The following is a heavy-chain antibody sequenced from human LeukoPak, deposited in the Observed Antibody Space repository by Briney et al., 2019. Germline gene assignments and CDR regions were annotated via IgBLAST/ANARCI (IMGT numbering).Heavy chain of an antibody. Sequence: GASVKVSCKVSGYTLTELSMHWVRQAPGKGLEWMGGFDPEDGETIYAQKFQGRVTMTEDTSTDTAYMELSSLRSEDTAEYYCATVGSITIFGVVDYWGQGTLVTVSS. CDR1: GYTLTELS. CDR2: FDPEDGET. CDR3: ATVGSITIFGVVDY. D-gene: IGHD3-3*01. V-gene: IGHV1-24*01. J-gene: IGHJ4*02.